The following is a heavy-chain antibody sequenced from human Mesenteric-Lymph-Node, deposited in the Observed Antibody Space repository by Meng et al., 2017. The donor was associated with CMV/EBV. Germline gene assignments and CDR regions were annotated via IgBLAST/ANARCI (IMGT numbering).Heavy chain of an antibody. D-gene: IGHD3-16*01. V-gene: IGHV4-59*01. CDR2: IYYTGST. CDR1: GGSISTYY. J-gene: IGHJ5*02. CDR3: ARQFGNSWFDP. Sequence: LTCTVSGGSISTYYWSWIRQPPGMGLEWIGYIYYTGSTNCSPSLKSRVTISIDTSKNHFSLKLSSVTAADTAVYYCARQFGNSWFDPWGQEPWSPSPQ.